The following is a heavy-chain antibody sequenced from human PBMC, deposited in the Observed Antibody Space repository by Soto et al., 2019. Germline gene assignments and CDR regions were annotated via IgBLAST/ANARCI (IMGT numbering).Heavy chain of an antibody. CDR1: GFTFSSYA. CDR2: IGSNGGST. J-gene: IGHJ4*02. V-gene: IGHV3-64*01. Sequence: EVQLVESGGGLVQPGGSLRLSCAASGFTFSSYAMHWVRQAPGKGLEYVSAIGSNGGSTYYANSVKGRFTISRDNSKNPLYLQMGSLRAEDMAVYYCARDGEAGFDYWGQGTLVTVSS. CDR3: ARDGEAGFDY. D-gene: IGHD4-17*01.